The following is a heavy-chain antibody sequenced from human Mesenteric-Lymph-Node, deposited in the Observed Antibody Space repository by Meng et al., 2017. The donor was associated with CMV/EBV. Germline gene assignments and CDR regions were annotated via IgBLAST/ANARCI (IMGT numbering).Heavy chain of an antibody. CDR2: ISTYNGNT. D-gene: IGHD1-26*01. CDR3: ARDGGATPFDY. Sequence: ASVKVSCKTSGYTFTNYYLHWVRQAPGQGLEWMGWISTYNGNTNYAQKLQGRVTMTTDTSTSTAYMELRSLRSDDTAVYYCARDGGATPFDYWGQGTLVTVSS. J-gene: IGHJ4*02. V-gene: IGHV1-18*04. CDR1: GYTFTNYY.